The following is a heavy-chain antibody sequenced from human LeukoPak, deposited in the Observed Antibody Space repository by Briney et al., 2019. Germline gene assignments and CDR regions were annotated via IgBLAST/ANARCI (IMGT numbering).Heavy chain of an antibody. CDR3: ARGRIQLWLRNWFDP. CDR1: GDSISRSSYY. V-gene: IGHV4-39*07. J-gene: IGHJ5*02. Sequence: PSETLSLTCTVSGDSISRSSYYWGWIRQPPGEGLEWIGSIDYSGSTYYNPSLKSRVTISVDTSKNQFSLKLSSVTAADTAVYYCARGRIQLWLRNWFDPWGQGTLVTVSS. D-gene: IGHD5-18*01. CDR2: IDYSGST.